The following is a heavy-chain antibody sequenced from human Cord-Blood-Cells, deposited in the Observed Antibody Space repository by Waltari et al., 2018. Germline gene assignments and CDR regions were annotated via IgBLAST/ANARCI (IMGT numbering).Heavy chain of an antibody. V-gene: IGHV4-34*01. Sequence: QVQLQQWGAGLLKPSETLSLTCAVYGGSFSGYYWSWIRQPPGKGLEWIGEINHSGSTNYNPSLKSRVTISVGTSKNQFSLKLSSVTAADTAVYYCATMVQGVIPFDYWGQGTLVTVSS. CDR3: ATMVQGVIPFDY. CDR1: GGSFSGYY. J-gene: IGHJ4*02. CDR2: INHSGST. D-gene: IGHD3-10*01.